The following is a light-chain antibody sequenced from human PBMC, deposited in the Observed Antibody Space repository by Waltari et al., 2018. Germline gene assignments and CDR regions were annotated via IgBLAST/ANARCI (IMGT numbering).Light chain of an antibody. Sequence: DIVLTQSPDSLAVSLGERATINCKSSQSVLYSSNNKNFLAWYQQKPGQPPKMRIFWASTRKSGVPDRFSGSGSGTDFTLTISSLQAEDVAVYYCQQFYTTPRTFGQGTKVEIK. CDR3: QQFYTTPRT. CDR2: WAS. J-gene: IGKJ1*01. V-gene: IGKV4-1*01. CDR1: QSVLYSSNNKNF.